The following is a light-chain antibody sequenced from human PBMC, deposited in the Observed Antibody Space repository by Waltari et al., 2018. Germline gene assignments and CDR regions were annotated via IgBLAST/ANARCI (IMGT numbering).Light chain of an antibody. CDR1: QIVSSTY. CDR2: GAS. V-gene: IGKV3-20*01. J-gene: IGKJ5*01. CDR3: QQYGDSPIT. Sequence: ELVLTQFPGTLSLSPGDRATLSCRASQIVSSTYLAWYQQKPGQAPRLLIFGASSRATGIPDRFSGSGSGTDFTLTISRLEPEDFAVYYCQQYGDSPITFGQGTRLEIK.